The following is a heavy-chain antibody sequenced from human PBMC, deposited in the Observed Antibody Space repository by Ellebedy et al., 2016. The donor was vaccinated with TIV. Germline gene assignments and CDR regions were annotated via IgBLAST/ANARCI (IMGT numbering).Heavy chain of an antibody. CDR3: ISPNGDNAAYRLDY. V-gene: IGHV3-73*01. CDR2: IRSKANNYAT. J-gene: IGHJ4*02. Sequence: GESLKISCAASGFTFSGSSIHCVRQPPGQGRECSGRIRSKANNYATGYAASLKGRFTISRDDSKNTAYLQVNSLKAEDTAVYFCISPNGDNAAYRLDYWGQGTLVTVSS. D-gene: IGHD4-17*01. CDR1: GFTFSGSS.